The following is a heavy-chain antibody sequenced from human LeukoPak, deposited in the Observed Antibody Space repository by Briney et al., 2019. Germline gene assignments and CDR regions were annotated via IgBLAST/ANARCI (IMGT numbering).Heavy chain of an antibody. CDR2: ISSSGSTI. CDR3: AKVVAARLDAFDI. Sequence: GGSLRLSCAASGFTFSDYYMSWIRQAPGKGLEWVSYISSSGSTIYYADSVKGRFTISRDNAKNSLYLQMNSLRAEDTAVYYCAKVVAARLDAFDIWGQGTMVTVSS. V-gene: IGHV3-11*01. D-gene: IGHD2-15*01. J-gene: IGHJ3*02. CDR1: GFTFSDYY.